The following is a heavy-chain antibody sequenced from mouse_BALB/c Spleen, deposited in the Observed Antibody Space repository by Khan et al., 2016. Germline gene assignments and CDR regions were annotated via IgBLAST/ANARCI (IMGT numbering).Heavy chain of an antibody. CDR1: GYAFSSYW. Sequence: QVQLQQSGAELVRPGSSVKISCKASGYAFSSYWMTWVKQRPGQGLEWIGQIYPGDGDTNYNGKFKGKATLTADKSASTAYMQLSSVVSEDSAVYFCARRAMDYWGQGTSVTVSS. CDR3: ARRAMDY. V-gene: IGHV1-80*01. CDR2: IYPGDGDT. J-gene: IGHJ4*01.